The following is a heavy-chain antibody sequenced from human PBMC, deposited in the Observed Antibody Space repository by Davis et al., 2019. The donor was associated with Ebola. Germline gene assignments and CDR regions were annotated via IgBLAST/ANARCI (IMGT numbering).Heavy chain of an antibody. CDR3: AKGGQLEYYFDY. CDR1: GFTFSSYA. Sequence: GESLKISCAASGFTFSSYAMHWVRQAPGKGLEWVAVISYDGSNKYYADSVKGRFTISRDNSKNTLYLQMNSLRAEDTAVYYCAKGGQLEYYFDYWGQGTLVTVSS. D-gene: IGHD6-6*01. CDR2: ISYDGSNK. J-gene: IGHJ4*02. V-gene: IGHV3-30-3*01.